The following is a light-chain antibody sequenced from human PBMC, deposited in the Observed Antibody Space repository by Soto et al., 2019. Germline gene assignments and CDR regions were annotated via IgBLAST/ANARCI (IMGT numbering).Light chain of an antibody. CDR1: QSISSN. Sequence: EIVMKQSPATLSVTPGERATLSCRASQSISSNLAWYQQKPGQAPRLLMFRTSSRATGFPARFSGSGSGTEFNLTISSLQSEDFGVYYCQQYNNWPRATFGGGTKVDI. CDR3: QQYNNWPRAT. J-gene: IGKJ4*01. V-gene: IGKV3-15*01. CDR2: RTS.